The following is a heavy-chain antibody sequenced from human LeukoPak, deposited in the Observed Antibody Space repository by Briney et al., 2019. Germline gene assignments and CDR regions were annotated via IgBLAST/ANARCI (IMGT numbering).Heavy chain of an antibody. J-gene: IGHJ4*02. D-gene: IGHD6-13*01. V-gene: IGHV3-48*03. CDR2: ISRTGNSI. CDR1: GFTLSSYE. Sequence: QPGGSLRLSCAASGFTLSSYEMNWVRLAPGKGLEWISYISRTGNSIYYADSVKGRFTISRDSAKKSLYLQMNSLRAEDTAVYYCARGPYSSNWYVDYWGQGTLVTVSS. CDR3: ARGPYSSNWYVDY.